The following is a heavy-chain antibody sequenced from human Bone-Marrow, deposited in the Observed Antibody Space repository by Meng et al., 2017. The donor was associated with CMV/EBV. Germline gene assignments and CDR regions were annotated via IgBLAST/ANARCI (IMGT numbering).Heavy chain of an antibody. CDR2: IYYSGST. J-gene: IGHJ4*02. V-gene: IGHV4-39*07. D-gene: IGHD1-26*01. CDR1: GGSISSSSYY. CDR3: ARDRIVGATLDY. Sequence: SETLSLTCTVSGGSISSSSYYWGWIRQPPGKGLEWIGSIYYSGSTYYNPSLKSRVTISVDTSKNQFSLKLSSVTAADTAVYYCARDRIVGATLDYWGQGKLVTVSS.